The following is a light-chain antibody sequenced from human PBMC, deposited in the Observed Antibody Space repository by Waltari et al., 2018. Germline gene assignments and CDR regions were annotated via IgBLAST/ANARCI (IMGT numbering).Light chain of an antibody. CDR2: GAS. CDR1: QPIRTTY. Sequence: PGTLSLSPGEGATLSCRTSQPIRTTYLAWYQQKPGQAPTLLIYGASSRATGVPDRFTGSGSGTDFSLTISSLEPEDFATYYCQQYDISPLTFGGGTKVEIK. V-gene: IGKV3-20*01. J-gene: IGKJ4*01. CDR3: QQYDISPLT.